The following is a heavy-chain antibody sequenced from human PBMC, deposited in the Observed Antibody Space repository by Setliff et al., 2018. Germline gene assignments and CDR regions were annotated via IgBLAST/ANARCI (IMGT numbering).Heavy chain of an antibody. CDR1: GYTFSSYA. V-gene: IGHV3-30*03. CDR3: VRDTTSGWMLTN. D-gene: IGHD6-25*01. CDR2: ISWDGTKT. J-gene: IGHJ4*02. Sequence: LRLSCVASGYTFSSYAIHWVRQAPGKGLEWVALISWDGTKTSYADSVRGRFTISRDGSKSTLYLDMSSLRSEDTAVYYCVRDTTSGWMLTNWGQGTLVTVSS.